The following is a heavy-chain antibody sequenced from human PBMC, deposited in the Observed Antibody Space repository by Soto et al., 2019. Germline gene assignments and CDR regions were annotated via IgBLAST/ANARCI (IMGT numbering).Heavy chain of an antibody. J-gene: IGHJ6*02. Sequence: SETLSLTCTVSGGSISSSSYYWGWIRQPPGKGLEWIGSIYYSGSTYYNPSLKSRVTISVDTSKNQFSLKLSSVTAADTAVYYCARDCSSTSCYFHYYYGMDVWGQGTTVTVSS. CDR1: GGSISSSSYY. CDR2: IYYSGST. D-gene: IGHD2-2*01. V-gene: IGHV4-39*02. CDR3: ARDCSSTSCYFHYYYGMDV.